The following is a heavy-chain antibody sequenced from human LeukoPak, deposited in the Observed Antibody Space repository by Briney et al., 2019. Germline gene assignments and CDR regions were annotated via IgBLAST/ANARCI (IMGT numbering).Heavy chain of an antibody. CDR3: ARAKGYYYDSSGYYYGDY. D-gene: IGHD3-22*01. CDR2: IKQDGSEK. CDR1: GLTFSSYW. V-gene: IGHV3-7*01. J-gene: IGHJ4*02. Sequence: GGSRRLSCAASGLTFSSYWMSWVRQAPGKGLEWVANIKQDGSEKYYVDSVKGRFTISRDNAKNSLYLQMNSLRAEDTAVYYCARAKGYYYDSSGYYYGDYWGQGTLVTVSS.